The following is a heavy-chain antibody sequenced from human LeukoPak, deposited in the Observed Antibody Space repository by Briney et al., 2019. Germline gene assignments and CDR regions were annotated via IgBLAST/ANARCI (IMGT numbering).Heavy chain of an antibody. CDR1: GYTFTHYA. J-gene: IGHJ4*02. Sequence: GASVKLSCKASGYTFTHYAINWVRQAPGQGLEWMGWINTNTATPMYAQGFSGRFVFSLDVSDSTAYLQISRLKAGDTAVYYCARDPTHSPGGGFFSPLGYWGQGSLVTVSS. D-gene: IGHD1-26*01. CDR2: INTNTATP. CDR3: ARDPTHSPGGGFFSPLGY. V-gene: IGHV7-4-1*02.